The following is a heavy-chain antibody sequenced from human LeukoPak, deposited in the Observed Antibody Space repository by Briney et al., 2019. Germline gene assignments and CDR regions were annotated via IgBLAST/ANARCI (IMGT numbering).Heavy chain of an antibody. CDR2: INPNSGGT. D-gene: IGHD2-2*01. V-gene: IGHV1-2*02. Sequence: ASVKVSCKASGYTFTGYYMHWVRQAPGQRLEWRGWINPNSGGTNYAQKFQGRVTMTRDTSISTAYMELSRLRSDDTAVYYCARDRDPGYCSSTSCYWALDYYYYYMDVWGKGTTVTVSS. J-gene: IGHJ6*03. CDR1: GYTFTGYY. CDR3: ARDRDPGYCSSTSCYWALDYYYYYMDV.